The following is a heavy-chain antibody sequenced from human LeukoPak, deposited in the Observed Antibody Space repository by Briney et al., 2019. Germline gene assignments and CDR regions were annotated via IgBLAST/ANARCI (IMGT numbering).Heavy chain of an antibody. CDR3: AKESYYGDFDYYYYYGMDV. Sequence: GGSLRLSCAASGFTFSSYGMHWVRQAPGKGLEWVAFIRYDGSKKYYADSVKGRFTISRDNSKNTLYLQMNSLRAEDTAVYYCAKESYYGDFDYYYYYGMDVWGQGTTVTVSS. CDR1: GFTFSSYG. J-gene: IGHJ6*02. CDR2: IRYDGSKK. D-gene: IGHD4-17*01. V-gene: IGHV3-30*02.